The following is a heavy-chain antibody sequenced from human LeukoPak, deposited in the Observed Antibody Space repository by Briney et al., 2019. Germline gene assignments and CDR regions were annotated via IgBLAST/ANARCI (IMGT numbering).Heavy chain of an antibody. Sequence: SEALSLTCTVSGGSISSYYWSWIRQPPGKGLEWIGYIYYSGSTNYNPSLKSRVTISVDTSKNQFSLKLSSVTAADTAVYYCARRVGTMVRGVIITYNFDYWGQGTLVTVSS. CDR2: IYYSGST. CDR1: GGSISSYY. D-gene: IGHD3-10*01. V-gene: IGHV4-59*12. J-gene: IGHJ4*02. CDR3: ARRVGTMVRGVIITYNFDY.